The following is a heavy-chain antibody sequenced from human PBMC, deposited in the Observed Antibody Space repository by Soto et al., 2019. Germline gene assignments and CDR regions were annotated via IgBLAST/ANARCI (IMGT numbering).Heavy chain of an antibody. CDR2: IYYSGST. Sequence: PSETLSLTCSVSGGSISSGSYYWGWIRQPPGKGLEWIGTIYYSGSTYYNPSLKSRVTISIDTSKNQLSLKLSSVTAADTAVYYCATGGGRFNYGMDVWGQGTTVTVSS. J-gene: IGHJ6*02. CDR3: ATGGGRFNYGMDV. CDR1: GGSISSGSYY. D-gene: IGHD3-10*01. V-gene: IGHV4-39*07.